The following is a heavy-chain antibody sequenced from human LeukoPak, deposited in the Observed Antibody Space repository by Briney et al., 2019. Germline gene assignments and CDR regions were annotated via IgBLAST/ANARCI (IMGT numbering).Heavy chain of an antibody. CDR2: MNPNSGNT. J-gene: IGHJ4*02. D-gene: IGHD2-21*02. Sequence: ASVKVSCKASGYTFTGYYMHWVRQAPGQGLEWMGWMNPNSGNTGYAQKFQGRVTMTRNTSISTAYMELSSLRSEDTAVYYCARGLVVTATSTDYWGQGTLVTVSS. V-gene: IGHV1-8*02. CDR3: ARGLVVTATSTDY. CDR1: GYTFTGYY.